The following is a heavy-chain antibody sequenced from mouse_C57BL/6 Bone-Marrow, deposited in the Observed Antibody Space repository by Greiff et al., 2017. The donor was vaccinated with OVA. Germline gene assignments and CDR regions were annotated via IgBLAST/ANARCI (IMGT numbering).Heavy chain of an antibody. D-gene: IGHD2-1*01. V-gene: IGHV1-58*01. CDR1: GYTFTSYG. CDR2: IYIGTGYT. Sequence: VQLQQSGAELVRPGSSVKMSCKTSGYTFTSYGINWVKQRPGQGLEWIGYIYIGTGYTEYNEKFKGKATLTSDTSSSTAYMQLSSLTSEDSAIYFCARRVYGSGFDYWGQGTTLTVSS. J-gene: IGHJ2*01. CDR3: ARRVYGSGFDY.